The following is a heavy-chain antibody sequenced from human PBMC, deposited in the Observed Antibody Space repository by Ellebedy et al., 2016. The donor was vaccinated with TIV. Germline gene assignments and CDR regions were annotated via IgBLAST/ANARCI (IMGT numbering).Heavy chain of an antibody. V-gene: IGHV3-13*01. D-gene: IGHD3-10*01. CDR3: ARGVSMIRGVISAVDM. CDR1: GFTFSIHD. J-gene: IGHJ3*02. CDR2: IGTAADT. Sequence: GGSLRLSCAASGFTFSIHDMHWVRQATGKGLEWVSGIGTAADTYYPDSVKGRFTISRENAKSSLYLQMNSLRVEDTAVYYCARGVSMIRGVISAVDMWGQGTTVTVSS.